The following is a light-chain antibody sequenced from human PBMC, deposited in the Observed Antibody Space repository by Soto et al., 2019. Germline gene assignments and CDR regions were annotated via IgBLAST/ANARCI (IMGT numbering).Light chain of an antibody. CDR2: DAS. CDR1: QTISTW. V-gene: IGKV1-5*01. Sequence: DIQMTQSPSTLSASVGDSVTVTCRASQTISTWLAWYQQKPGKPPKLLIFDASTLQRGVPSRFSGSGSGTEFTLTIRGLQTDDFATYYCQQYNTYWTFGQGTKVDIX. J-gene: IGKJ1*01. CDR3: QQYNTYWT.